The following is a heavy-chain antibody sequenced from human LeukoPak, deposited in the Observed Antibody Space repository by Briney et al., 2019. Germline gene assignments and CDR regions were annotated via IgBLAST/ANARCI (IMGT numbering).Heavy chain of an antibody. Sequence: AAVKVSCKASGYTFTGYYMHWVRQAPGQGLEWMGRINPNSGGTNYAQKFQGRVTMTRDTSISTAYMELSRLRSDDTAVYYCARDLEQYDLWSGYYPDYWGQGTLVTVSS. V-gene: IGHV1-2*06. D-gene: IGHD3-3*01. CDR3: ARDLEQYDLWSGYYPDY. J-gene: IGHJ4*02. CDR1: GYTFTGYY. CDR2: INPNSGGT.